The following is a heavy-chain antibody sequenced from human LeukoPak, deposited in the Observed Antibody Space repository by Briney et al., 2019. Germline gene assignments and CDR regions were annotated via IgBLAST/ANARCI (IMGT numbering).Heavy chain of an antibody. Sequence: GESLKISCKGSGYSFTSYWIGWVRQMPGKGLEWMGIIYPGDSDTRYSPSFQGQVTISADKSISTAYLQWSSLKASDTAMYYCARQSYYDSSGYNRDYYYGMDVWGQGTTVTVSS. CDR3: ARQSYYDSSGYNRDYYYGMDV. D-gene: IGHD3-22*01. CDR1: GYSFTSYW. J-gene: IGHJ6*02. CDR2: IYPGDSDT. V-gene: IGHV5-51*01.